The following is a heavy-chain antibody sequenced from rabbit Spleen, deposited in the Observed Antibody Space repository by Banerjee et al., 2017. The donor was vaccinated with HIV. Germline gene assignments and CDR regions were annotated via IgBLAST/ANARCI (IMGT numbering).Heavy chain of an antibody. CDR2: IRGSDGYT. Sequence: QSLEESGGDLVKPGASLTLTCTASGFTLTSYWMCWVRQAPGKGREWIACIRGSDGYTWYANWAKGRFTISKTSSTTVTLQMTSLTVADTATYFCARSTYGYDDYGDLYYAAMDLWGQGTLVTVS. CDR1: GFTLTSYW. D-gene: IGHD2-1*01. J-gene: IGHJ6*01. CDR3: ARSTYGYDDYGDLYYAAMDL. V-gene: IGHV1S40*01.